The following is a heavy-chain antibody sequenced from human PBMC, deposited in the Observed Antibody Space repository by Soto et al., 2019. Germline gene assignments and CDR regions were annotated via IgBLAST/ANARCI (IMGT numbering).Heavy chain of an antibody. CDR1: GFTFSSYW. CDR2: IKQDGSEK. CDR3: ARGGSRGYFDY. J-gene: IGHJ4*02. Sequence: EVQLVESGGGLVQPGRSLRLSCAASGFTFSSYWMSWVRQAPGKGLEWVANIKQDGSEKYYVDSVKGRFTISRDNAKNSLYPQMNSLRAEDTAVYYCARGGSRGYFDYWGQGTLVTVSS. V-gene: IGHV3-7*03. D-gene: IGHD2-2*01.